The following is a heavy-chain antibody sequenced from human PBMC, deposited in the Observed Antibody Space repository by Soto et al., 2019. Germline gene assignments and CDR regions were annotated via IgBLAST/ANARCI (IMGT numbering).Heavy chain of an antibody. CDR2: ISGSGGST. J-gene: IGHJ3*02. CDR1: GFTFSSYA. D-gene: IGHD3-10*01. Sequence: GGSLRLSCAASGFTFSSYAMSWVRQAPGKGLEWVSAISGSGGSTYYADSVKGRFTISRDNSKNTLYLQMNSLRAEDTAVYYCAKGVMVRGVNDAFDSWGQGTMVTVSS. V-gene: IGHV3-23*01. CDR3: AKGVMVRGVNDAFDS.